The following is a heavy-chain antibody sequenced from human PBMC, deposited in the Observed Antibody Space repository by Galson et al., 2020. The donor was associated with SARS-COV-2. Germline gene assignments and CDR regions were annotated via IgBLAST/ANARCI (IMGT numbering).Heavy chain of an antibody. D-gene: IGHD3-3*01. CDR3: AGQRRITMFGMIINYHGFDY. CDR1: GGSFSGYY. CDR2: INHSGST. V-gene: IGHV4-34*01. J-gene: IGHJ4*02. Sequence: ETLSLTCAVYGGSFSGYYWSWIRQPPGKGLEWIGEINHSGSTSYNPSLKSRVTISVDTSKNQFSLKLSSVTAADTAVFYCAGQRRITMFGMIINYHGFDYWGQGTLVSVSS.